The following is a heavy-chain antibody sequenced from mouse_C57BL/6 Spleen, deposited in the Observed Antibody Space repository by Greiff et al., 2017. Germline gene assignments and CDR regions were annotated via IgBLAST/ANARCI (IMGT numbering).Heavy chain of an antibody. CDR2: ISSGSSTI. CDR3: ARRAYGNYGFYFDY. J-gene: IGHJ2*01. CDR1: GFTFSDYG. Sequence: EVKLVESGGGLVKPGGSLKLSCAASGFTFSDYGMHWVRQAPEKGLEWVAYISSGSSTIYYADTVKGRFTISRDNAKNTLFLQMTSLRSEDTAMYYCARRAYGNYGFYFDYWGQGTTLTVSS. D-gene: IGHD2-1*01. V-gene: IGHV5-17*01.